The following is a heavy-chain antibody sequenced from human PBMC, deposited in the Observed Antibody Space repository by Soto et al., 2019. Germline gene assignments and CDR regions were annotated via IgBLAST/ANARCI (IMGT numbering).Heavy chain of an antibody. CDR2: INHSGST. CDR3: ARNPPDILTAYYYYMDV. Sequence: SETLSLTCAVYGGSFSGYYWSWIRQPPGKGLEWIGEINHSGSTNYNPSLKSRVTISVDTSKNQFSLKLSSVTAADTAVYYCARNPPDILTAYYYYMDVWGKGTTVTVSS. J-gene: IGHJ6*03. V-gene: IGHV4-34*01. CDR1: GGSFSGYY. D-gene: IGHD3-9*01.